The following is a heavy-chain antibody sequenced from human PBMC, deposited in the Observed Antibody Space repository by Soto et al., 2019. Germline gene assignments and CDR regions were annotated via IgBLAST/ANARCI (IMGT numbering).Heavy chain of an antibody. CDR1: GFTFSTFW. CDR2: INSDGSST. J-gene: IGHJ4*02. Sequence: EVQLVESGGGLVQPGGSLRLSCEASGFTFSTFWMHWVRQAPGKGLVWVSRINSDGSSTNYADSVKGRVTISRDNAKNTLYLQLHSVRPEDTAVYFCASDFEYWGQGALVTVSS. V-gene: IGHV3-74*01. CDR3: ASDFEY.